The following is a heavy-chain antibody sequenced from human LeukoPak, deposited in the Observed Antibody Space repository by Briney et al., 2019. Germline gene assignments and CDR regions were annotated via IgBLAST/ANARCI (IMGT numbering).Heavy chain of an antibody. Sequence: SCKXSGYTFTGYYMHWVRQAPGKGLEWVAVIWYDGSSKYYADSVKGRFTISRDNSKNTLYLQMNSLRAEDTAVYYCAKTDSSGYILDYWGQGTLVTVSS. CDR3: AKTDSSGYILDY. CDR1: GYTFTGYY. D-gene: IGHD3-22*01. CDR2: IWYDGSSK. V-gene: IGHV3-33*06. J-gene: IGHJ4*02.